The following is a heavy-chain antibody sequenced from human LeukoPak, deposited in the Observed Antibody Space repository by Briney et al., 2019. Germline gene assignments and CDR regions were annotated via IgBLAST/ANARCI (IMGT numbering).Heavy chain of an antibody. CDR3: AKDRTVGASYWYFDL. CDR2: IWYDGSNK. J-gene: IGHJ2*01. D-gene: IGHD1-26*01. Sequence: GRSLRLSCAASGFTFSSYGMHWVRQAPGKGLEWVAVIWYDGSNKYYADSVKGRFTISRDSSRNTLFLHMNTLRAEDTAIYYCAKDRTVGASYWYFDLWGRGTLVTVSS. V-gene: IGHV3-33*06. CDR1: GFTFSSYG.